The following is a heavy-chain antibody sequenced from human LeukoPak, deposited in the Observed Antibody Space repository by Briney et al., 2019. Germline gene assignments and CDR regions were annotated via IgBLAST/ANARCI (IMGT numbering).Heavy chain of an antibody. CDR3: ARKYCSSTSCYGPLFDY. Sequence: GGSLRLSCAASGFTFSNYAMSWVRQAPGKGLEWVSGISASGGSPYYADSVKGRFTISRDNSKNTLYLQMNSLRVEDTAVYYCARKYCSSTSCYGPLFDYWGQGTLVTVSS. CDR1: GFTFSNYA. CDR2: ISASGGSP. D-gene: IGHD2-2*01. V-gene: IGHV3-23*01. J-gene: IGHJ4*02.